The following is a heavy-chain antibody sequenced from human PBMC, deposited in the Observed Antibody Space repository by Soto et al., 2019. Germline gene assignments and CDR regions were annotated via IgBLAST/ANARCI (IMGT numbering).Heavy chain of an antibody. CDR2: IYPGDSDT. CDR3: ARTSADSYYYYYGMDV. V-gene: IGHV5-51*01. J-gene: IGHJ6*02. CDR1: GYSFTSYW. Sequence: GESLKISCKGSGYSFTSYWIGWVRQMPGKGLEWMGIIYPGDSDTRYSPSFQGQVTISADKSISTAYLQWSSLKASDTAMYYCARTSADSYYYYYGMDVWGQGTTVTVSS.